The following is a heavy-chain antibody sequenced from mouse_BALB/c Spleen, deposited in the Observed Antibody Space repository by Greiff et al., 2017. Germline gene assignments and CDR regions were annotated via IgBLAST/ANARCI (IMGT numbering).Heavy chain of an antibody. CDR3: ARTAYLRAWFAY. D-gene: IGHD3-2*02. CDR1: GFSLTSYG. V-gene: IGHV2-2*02. J-gene: IGHJ3*01. CDR2: IWSGGST. Sequence: VKLMESGPGLVQPSQSLSITCTVSGFSLTSYGVHWVRQSPGKGLEWLGVIWSGGSTDYNAAFISRLSISKDNSKSQVFFKMNSLQANDTAIYYCARTAYLRAWFAYWGQGTLVTVSA.